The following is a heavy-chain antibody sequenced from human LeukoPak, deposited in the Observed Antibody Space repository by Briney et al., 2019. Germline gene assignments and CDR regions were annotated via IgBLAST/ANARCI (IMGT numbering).Heavy chain of an antibody. CDR1: GGSMSSHY. J-gene: IGHJ4*02. D-gene: IGHD6-13*01. Sequence: SETLSLTCTVSGGSMSSHYWSWIRQPPGKGLEWIGYIYYNGITNYNPSLKSRVTISVDTSKNQFSLKLNSVTAADTAVYYCARLGIAAAAYFDYWGQGTLVTVSS. V-gene: IGHV4-59*08. CDR3: ARLGIAAAAYFDY. CDR2: IYYNGIT.